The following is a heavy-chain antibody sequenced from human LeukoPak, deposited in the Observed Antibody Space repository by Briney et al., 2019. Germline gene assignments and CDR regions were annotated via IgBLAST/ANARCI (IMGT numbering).Heavy chain of an antibody. CDR1: GFTLSRYA. CDR2: LQSDGNNR. Sequence: GGSLRLSCAASGFTLSRYAMHWVRQAPGKGLEWVAFLQSDGNNRYYADSVKGRFTISRDISKNTLFLQMSSLRAEDTAVYYCAKNWATYYFDYWGQGTLVTVSS. J-gene: IGHJ4*02. CDR3: AKNWATYYFDY. D-gene: IGHD3-16*01. V-gene: IGHV3-30*02.